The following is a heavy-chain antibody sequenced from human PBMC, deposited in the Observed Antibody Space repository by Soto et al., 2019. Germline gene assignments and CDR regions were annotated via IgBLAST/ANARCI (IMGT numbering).Heavy chain of an antibody. CDR1: GYTFTGYY. CDR3: ARDLVRGSGVAFDI. J-gene: IGHJ3*02. V-gene: IGHV1-2*04. CDR2: INPNSGGT. Sequence: ASVKVSCKASGYTFTGYYMHWVRQAPGQGLEWMGWINPNSGGTNYAQKFQGWVTMTRDTSISTAYMELSRLRSDDTAVYYCARDLVRGSGVAFDIWGQGTMVTVSS. D-gene: IGHD1-26*01.